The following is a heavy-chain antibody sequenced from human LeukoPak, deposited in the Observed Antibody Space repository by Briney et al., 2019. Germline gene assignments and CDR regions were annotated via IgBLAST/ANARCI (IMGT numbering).Heavy chain of an antibody. CDR1: GDSVSSNSAA. CDR3: ARVRDYYDSSGHNSGWYFDL. V-gene: IGHV6-1*01. Sequence: SQTLSPTCAISGDSVSSNSAAWNWIRQSPSRGLEWLGRTYYRSKWYNDYAVSVKSRITINPDTSKNQFSLQLNSVTPEDTAVYYCARVRDYYDSSGHNSGWYFDLWGRGTLVTVSS. CDR2: TYYRSKWYN. J-gene: IGHJ2*01. D-gene: IGHD3-22*01.